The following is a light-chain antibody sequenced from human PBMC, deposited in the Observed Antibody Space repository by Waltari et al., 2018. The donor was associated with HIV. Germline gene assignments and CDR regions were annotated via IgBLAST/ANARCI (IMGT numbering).Light chain of an antibody. Sequence: DIQMTQSPSSLSASVGDRVTITCQASQDISNHLNWYQQKTGKAPKFLIYDVSNLEIGVPSRFSGSGSGTDFTFTISSLQPEDIATYYCHQYDNLPPTFGPGTKVDIK. CDR2: DVS. CDR3: HQYDNLPPT. V-gene: IGKV1-33*01. J-gene: IGKJ3*01. CDR1: QDISNH.